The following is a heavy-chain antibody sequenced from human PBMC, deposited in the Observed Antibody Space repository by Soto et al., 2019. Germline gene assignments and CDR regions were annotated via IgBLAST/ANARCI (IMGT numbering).Heavy chain of an antibody. V-gene: IGHV3-30-3*01. CDR3: ARAESGWWKDAFAI. CDR2: ISYDGSNK. J-gene: IGHJ3*02. CDR1: GFTFSSYA. D-gene: IGHD6-19*01. Sequence: QVQLVESGGGVVQPGRSLRLSCAASGFTFSSYAMHWVRQAPGKGLEWVAVISYDGSNKYSADSVKGRFTISRDNSKNTLYLQMNSLRAADTAVYYCARAESGWWKDAFAIWGQGTMVTVSS.